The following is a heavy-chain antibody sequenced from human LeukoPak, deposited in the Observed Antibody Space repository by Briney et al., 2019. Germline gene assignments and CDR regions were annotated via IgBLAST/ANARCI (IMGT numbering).Heavy chain of an antibody. V-gene: IGHV3-43*02. J-gene: IGHJ4*02. CDR2: ISADGDKT. CDR1: GLTFDDYA. CDR3: AQDIGDFDVLAAYCGFDH. D-gene: IGHD2-21*01. Sequence: PGGSLRLSCAASGLTFDDYAMHWVRQAPGKGLEWVSLISADGDKTYYADSVKGRFTISRDDSKTSLYLQMNSLRTEDTALYYCAQDIGDFDVLAAYCGFDHWGPGTLVTVSS.